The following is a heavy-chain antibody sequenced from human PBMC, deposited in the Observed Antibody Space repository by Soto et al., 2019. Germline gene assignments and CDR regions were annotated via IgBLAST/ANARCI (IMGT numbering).Heavy chain of an antibody. V-gene: IGHV1-24*01. CDR1: GYTLTELS. D-gene: IGHD6-13*01. CDR2: FDPEDGET. J-gene: IGHJ4*02. CDR3: ATEAGISAAGVYYFDD. Sequence: ASVKVSCKVYGYTLTELSMHWVRQAPGKGLEWMGGFDPEDGETIYAQKFQGRVTMTEDTSTDTAYMELSSLRSEDTAVYYCATEAGISAAGVYYFDDWGQGTLVTVSS.